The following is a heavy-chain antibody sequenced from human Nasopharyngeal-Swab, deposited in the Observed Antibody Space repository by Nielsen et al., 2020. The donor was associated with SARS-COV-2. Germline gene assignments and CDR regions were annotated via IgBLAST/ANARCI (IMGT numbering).Heavy chain of an antibody. V-gene: IGHV3-21*01. J-gene: IGHJ6*02. CDR2: ISSSSSYI. D-gene: IGHD6-19*01. CDR1: GFTFSSYS. Sequence: GGSLRLSCAPSGFTFSSYSMNWVRQAPGKGLEWVSSISSSSSYIYYADSVKGRFTISRDNAKNSLYLQMNSLRAEDTAVYYCARDTEYSSGWYKFKYYYGMDVWGQGTTVTVSS. CDR3: ARDTEYSSGWYKFKYYYGMDV.